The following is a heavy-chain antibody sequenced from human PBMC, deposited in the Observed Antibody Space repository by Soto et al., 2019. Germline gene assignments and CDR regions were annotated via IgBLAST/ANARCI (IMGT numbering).Heavy chain of an antibody. CDR2: INHSGST. Sequence: SSETLSLTCAVHGGSFSGYYWSWIRQPPGKGLEWIGEINHSGSTNYNPSLKSRVTISVDTSKNQFSLKLSSVTAADTAVYYCARVLRLRSSSGRYYFDYWGQGTLVTVSS. D-gene: IGHD6-6*01. J-gene: IGHJ4*02. V-gene: IGHV4-34*01. CDR1: GGSFSGYY. CDR3: ARVLRLRSSSGRYYFDY.